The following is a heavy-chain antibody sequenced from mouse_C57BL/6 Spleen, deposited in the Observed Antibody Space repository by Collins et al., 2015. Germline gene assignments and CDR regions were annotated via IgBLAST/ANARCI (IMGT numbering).Heavy chain of an antibody. J-gene: IGHJ3*01. D-gene: IGHD2-1*01. CDR2: ISYSGST. CDR3: ASGNLRAWFAY. Sequence: DVQLQESGPGLVKPSQSLSLTCTVTGYSITSDYAWNWIRQFPGNKLEWMGYISYSGSTSYNPSLKSRISITRDTSKNQFFLQLNSVTTEDTATYYCASGNLRAWFAYWGQGTLVTVSA. CDR1: GYSITSDYA. V-gene: IGHV3-2*02.